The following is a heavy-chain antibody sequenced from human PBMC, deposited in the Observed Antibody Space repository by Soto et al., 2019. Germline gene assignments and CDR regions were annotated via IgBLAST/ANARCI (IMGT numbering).Heavy chain of an antibody. CDR2: IIPLFRTP. Sequence: QVQLVQSGAEMKEPGSSVKVSCKTSGGTFSSSAISWLRQAPGQGLEWMGGIIPLFRTPDYAQKFQGRVTXAXDXSTSTAYMQLSSLRSEDTAVYYCARDNDRLQLGGNYCYILDVWGQGTTITVSS. D-gene: IGHD4-4*01. V-gene: IGHV1-69*05. CDR1: GGTFSSSA. CDR3: ARDNDRLQLGGNYCYILDV. J-gene: IGHJ6*02.